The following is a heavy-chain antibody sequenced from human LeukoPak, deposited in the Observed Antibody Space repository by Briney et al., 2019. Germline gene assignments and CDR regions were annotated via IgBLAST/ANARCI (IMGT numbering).Heavy chain of an antibody. CDR2: MYYSGST. Sequence: SETLSLTYTVSGGSISSGDYYWSWIRQPPGKGLEWIAYMYYSGSTYYNPSLKSRVTMSADTSKNQLSLKLSSVTAADTAVYYCARPYYYNSRIDPWGQGILVTVSS. V-gene: IGHV4-30-4*01. CDR3: ARPYYYNSRIDP. J-gene: IGHJ5*02. CDR1: GGSISSGDYY. D-gene: IGHD3-22*01.